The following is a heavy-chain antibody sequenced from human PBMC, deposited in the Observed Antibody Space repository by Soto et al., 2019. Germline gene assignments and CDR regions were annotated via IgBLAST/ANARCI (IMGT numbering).Heavy chain of an antibody. D-gene: IGHD6-13*01. CDR3: ARLVGAAAGRFDP. Sequence: QVQLVESGGGVVQPGTSLRLSCVASGFTFNSYGMHWVRQAPGKGLEWVAAIWFDGSDKYYADSVKGRFTISRDNSKKTLYLQMNSLRAEDTGGYYCARLVGAAAGRFDPWGQSNVVIVSS. V-gene: IGHV3-33*01. CDR2: IWFDGSDK. CDR1: GFTFNSYG. J-gene: IGHJ5*02.